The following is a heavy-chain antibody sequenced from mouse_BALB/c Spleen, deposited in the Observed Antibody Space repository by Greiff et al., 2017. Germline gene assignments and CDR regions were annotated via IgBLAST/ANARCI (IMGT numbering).Heavy chain of an antibody. CDR3: ARYGNYEGSAMDY. D-gene: IGHD2-1*01. CDR2: ISTGSSTI. Sequence: DVKLVESGGGLVQPGGSRKLSCAASGFTFSSFGMHWVRQAPEKGLEWVAYISTGSSTIYYADTVKGRFTIARDNPKNTLFLQMTSLRSEDTAMYYCARYGNYEGSAMDYWGQGTSVTVSS. J-gene: IGHJ4*01. CDR1: GFTFSSFG. V-gene: IGHV5-17*02.